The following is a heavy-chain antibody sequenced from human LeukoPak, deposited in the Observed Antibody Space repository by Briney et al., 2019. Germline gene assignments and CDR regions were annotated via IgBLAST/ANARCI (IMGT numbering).Heavy chain of an antibody. V-gene: IGHV5-51*01. CDR3: ARPVEMATGPFDY. CDR1: GYSFTSYW. CDR2: IHPDDSDT. Sequence: GESLKISCKGSGYSFTSYWIAWVRQVPGQGLEWMGIIHPDDSDTRYSPSFLGQVTISADKSISTAYLQWSSLKASDTAMYYCARPVEMATGPFDYWGQGTLVTVSS. D-gene: IGHD5-24*01. J-gene: IGHJ4*02.